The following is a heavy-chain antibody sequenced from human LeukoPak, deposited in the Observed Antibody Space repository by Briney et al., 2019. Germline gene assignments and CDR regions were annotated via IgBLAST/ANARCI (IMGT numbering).Heavy chain of an antibody. CDR3: AELGITMIGGV. D-gene: IGHD3-10*02. V-gene: IGHV3-48*04. J-gene: IGHJ6*04. Sequence: GSLRPSCAASGFTLSSFSLNWVRQAPGEGLEWVSYISSSGSTIYYADSVKGRFTISRDNAKNSLYLQMNSLRAEDTAVYYCAELGITMIGGVWGKGTTVTISS. CDR2: ISSSGSTI. CDR1: GFTLSSFS.